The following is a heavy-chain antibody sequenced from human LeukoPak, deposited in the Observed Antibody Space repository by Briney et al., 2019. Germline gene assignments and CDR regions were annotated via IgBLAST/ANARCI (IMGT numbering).Heavy chain of an antibody. CDR1: GGTFSSYA. J-gene: IGHJ6*02. Sequence: SVKVSCKASGGTFSSYAISWVRQAPGQGLEWMGGIIPIFGTANYAQKFQGRVTITADESTSTAYMELSSLRSEDTAVYYCARDEYYYDSSGYLGDYGMDVRGQGTTVTVSS. CDR2: IIPIFGTA. V-gene: IGHV1-69*13. D-gene: IGHD3-22*01. CDR3: ARDEYYYDSSGYLGDYGMDV.